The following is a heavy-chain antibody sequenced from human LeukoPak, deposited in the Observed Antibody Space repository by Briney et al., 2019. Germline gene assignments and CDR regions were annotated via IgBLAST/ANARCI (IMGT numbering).Heavy chain of an antibody. V-gene: IGHV3-23*01. CDR2: ISGSGGST. J-gene: IGHJ6*04. CDR3: AKDLAGITMVRGVIGGLDV. CDR1: GFTFSSYA. Sequence: GGSLRLSCAASGFTFSSYAMSWVRQAPGKGLEWVSAISGSGGSTYYADSVKGRFTISRDNSKNTLYLQMNSLRAEDTAVYYCAKDLAGITMVRGVIGGLDVWGKGTTVTVSS. D-gene: IGHD3-10*01.